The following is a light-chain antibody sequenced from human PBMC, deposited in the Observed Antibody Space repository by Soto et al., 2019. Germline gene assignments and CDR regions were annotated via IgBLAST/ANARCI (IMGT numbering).Light chain of an antibody. J-gene: IGKJ1*01. CDR2: GAS. CDR3: QQYNNWPWK. V-gene: IGKV3-15*01. Sequence: IVLTQSPGTLSLSPWERATLSCRASQSVSGTLAWYQQKPGQAPRLLIYGASTRATSFPARFSGSGSGTDFTLTISSLQSEDFAVYYCQQYNNWPWKFGQGTKVDIK. CDR1: QSVSGT.